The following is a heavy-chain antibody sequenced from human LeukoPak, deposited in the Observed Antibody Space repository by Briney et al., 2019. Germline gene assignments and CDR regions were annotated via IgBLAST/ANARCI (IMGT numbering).Heavy chain of an antibody. V-gene: IGHV4-59*01. CDR3: AREGRYCSGGSCYNWFDP. D-gene: IGHD2-15*01. CDR2: IYYSGST. Sequence: SETLSLTCTVSGGSISSYYWSWIRQPPGKGLEWIGYIYYSGSTNYNPSLKSRVTISVDTSKNQFSLKLSSVTAADTAVYYCAREGRYCSGGSCYNWFDPWGQGTLVTVSS. J-gene: IGHJ5*02. CDR1: GGSISSYY.